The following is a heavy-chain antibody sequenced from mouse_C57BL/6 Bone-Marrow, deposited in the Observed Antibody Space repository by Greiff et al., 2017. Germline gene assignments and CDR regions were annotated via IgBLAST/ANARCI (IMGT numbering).Heavy chain of an antibody. V-gene: IGHV1-55*01. J-gene: IGHJ4*01. CDR1: GYTFTSYW. CDR2: IYPGSGST. CDR3: ARNASGEGIMDY. Sequence: QVQLKQPGAELVKPGASVKMSCKASGYTFTSYWITWVKQRPGQGLEWIGDIYPGSGSTNYNEKFQSKATLTVDTSSSTAYMQLSSLTSEDSAVYYCARNASGEGIMDYWGQGTSVTVSS.